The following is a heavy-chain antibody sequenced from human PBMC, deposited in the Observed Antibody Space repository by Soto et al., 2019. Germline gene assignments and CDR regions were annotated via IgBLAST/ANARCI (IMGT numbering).Heavy chain of an antibody. CDR3: ARETSGYYYYYGMDA. Sequence: GGSLRLSCAASGFTFSSYWMSWVRQAPGKGLEWVANIKQDGSEKYYVDSVKGRFTISRDNAKNSLYLQMNSLRAEDTAVYYCARETSGYYYYYGMDAWGQGTTVTVSS. CDR2: IKQDGSEK. V-gene: IGHV3-7*05. CDR1: GFTFSSYW. J-gene: IGHJ6*02.